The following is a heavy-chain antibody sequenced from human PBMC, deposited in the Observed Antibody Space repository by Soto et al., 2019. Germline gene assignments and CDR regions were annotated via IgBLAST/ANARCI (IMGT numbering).Heavy chain of an antibody. CDR1: GFSFSSYG. V-gene: IGHV3-30*03. CDR3: AGALETPYFYYGLNV. J-gene: IGHJ6*02. Sequence: QGPLVESGGGVVQPGRSLRLSCAASGFSFSSYGMEWFRLAPGKGLAWVAATTYDGGIKHYVDSVKGRFTISRDNSKNTLDLQMNSLRVEDTATYYCAGALETPYFYYGLNVWGQGTTVTVSS. CDR2: TTYDGGIK. D-gene: IGHD1-1*01.